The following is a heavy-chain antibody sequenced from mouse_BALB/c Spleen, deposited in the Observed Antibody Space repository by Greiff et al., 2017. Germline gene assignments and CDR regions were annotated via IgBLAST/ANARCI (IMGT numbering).Heavy chain of an antibody. D-gene: IGHD1-1*01. J-gene: IGHJ1*01. CDR2: ISYDGSN. V-gene: IGHV3-6*02. CDR3: ARDEDYYGSSYHWYFDV. CDR1: GYSITSGYY. Sequence: EVQLQQSGPGLVKPSQSLSLTCSVTGYSITSGYYWNWIRQFPGNKLEWMGYISYDGSNNYNPSLKNRISITRDTSKNQFFLKLNSVTTEDTATYYCARDEDYYGSSYHWYFDVWGAGTTVTVSS.